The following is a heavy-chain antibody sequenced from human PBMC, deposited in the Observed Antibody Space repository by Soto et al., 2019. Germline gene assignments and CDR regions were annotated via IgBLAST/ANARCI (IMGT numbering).Heavy chain of an antibody. CDR1: GGTFSSYA. CDR2: IIPIFGTA. J-gene: IGHJ6*02. CDR3: ASPPTTGNYNDYGMDV. D-gene: IGHD1-1*01. V-gene: IGHV1-69*14. Sequence: QVQLVQSGAEVKKPGSSVKVSCKASGGTFSSYAISWVRQAPGQGLEWMGGIIPIFGTANYAQKFQGRVRITGDKTTSTGYMELSSLRSEDTAVYYRASPPTTGNYNDYGMDVWDQGTTDTVSS.